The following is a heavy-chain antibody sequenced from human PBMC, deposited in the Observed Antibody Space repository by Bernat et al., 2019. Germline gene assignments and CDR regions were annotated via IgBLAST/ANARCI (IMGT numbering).Heavy chain of an antibody. CDR3: VRDLTGTNTA. V-gene: IGHV3-74*01. D-gene: IGHD1-7*01. Sequence: EVQLVESGGGLVQPGGSLRLSCAASGFIFSSYWMHWVRQDPAKGLVWVSRINMDGSTTNYADSVKGRFTISRDNAKNTLYLQMNSLRDEDTALYYCVRDLTGTNTALGQGSLVTVSS. CDR1: GFIFSSYW. J-gene: IGHJ5*02. CDR2: INMDGSTT.